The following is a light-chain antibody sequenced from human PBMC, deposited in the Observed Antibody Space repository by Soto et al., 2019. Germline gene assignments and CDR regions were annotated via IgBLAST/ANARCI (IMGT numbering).Light chain of an antibody. CDR2: YDD. V-gene: IGLV1-36*01. CDR1: SSNIGNNA. J-gene: IGLJ3*02. Sequence: QAVVTQPPSVSEAPRQRVTISCSGSSSNIGNNAVNWYQQLPGKAPKLLIYYDDLLPSGVSDRFSGSKSGTSASLAISGLQSEDEDDYYCAAWDDSLNGPVFGGGTKLTVL. CDR3: AAWDDSLNGPV.